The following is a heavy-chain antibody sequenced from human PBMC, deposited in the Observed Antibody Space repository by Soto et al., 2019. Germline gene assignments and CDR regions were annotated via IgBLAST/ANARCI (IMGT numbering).Heavy chain of an antibody. CDR2: INPNSGGT. CDR3: ARASYYDSSCYYYLPPPNLDY. CDR1: GYTFTGYY. V-gene: IGHV1-2*02. D-gene: IGHD3-22*01. J-gene: IGHJ4*02. Sequence: QVQLVQSGAEVKKPGASVKVSCKASGYTFTGYYMHWVRQAPGQGLEWMGWINPNSGGTNYAQKFQGSVTMTRDTAISTAYRELSRRRGDDTAVYYCARASYYDSSCYYYLPPPNLDYCCQGTLVTVSS.